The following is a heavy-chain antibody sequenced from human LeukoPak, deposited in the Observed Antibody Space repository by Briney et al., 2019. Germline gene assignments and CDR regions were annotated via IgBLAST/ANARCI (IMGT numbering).Heavy chain of an antibody. V-gene: IGHV4-59*01. D-gene: IGHD3-22*01. CDR3: AREVDYYDSSGYYRLIDY. J-gene: IGHJ4*02. CDR2: IYYSGST. CDR1: GGSISSYC. Sequence: SETLSLTCTVSGGSISSYCWSWIRQPPGKGLEWIGYIYYSGSTNYNPSLKSRVTISVDTSKNQFSLKLSSVTAADTAVYYCAREVDYYDSSGYYRLIDYWGQGTLVTVPS.